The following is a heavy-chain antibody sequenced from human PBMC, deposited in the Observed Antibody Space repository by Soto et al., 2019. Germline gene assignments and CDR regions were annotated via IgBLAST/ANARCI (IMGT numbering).Heavy chain of an antibody. CDR1: GFTFSSYW. V-gene: IGHV3-74*01. Sequence: GGSLRLSCAASGFTFSSYWMHWVRQAPGKGLVWVSRINSDGSSTSYADSVKGRFTISRDNAKNTLYLQMNSLRGEDTAVYYSGRGGSATSFDYWGQGTLVTVSS. D-gene: IGHD3-16*01. J-gene: IGHJ4*01. CDR2: INSDGSST. CDR3: GRGGSATSFDY.